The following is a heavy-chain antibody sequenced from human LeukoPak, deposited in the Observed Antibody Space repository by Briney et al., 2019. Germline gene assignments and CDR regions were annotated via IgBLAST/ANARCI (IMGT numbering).Heavy chain of an antibody. CDR1: AGSISSYY. Sequence: SETLSLTCTVSAGSISSYYWSWIRHPPGKGLEWIGYIYTSGRTNYNPSLKSRVTISVDTSKNQFSLKLSSVTAADAAVYYCARHSSYGSGSYQYMDVWGKGTTVTVSS. J-gene: IGHJ6*03. V-gene: IGHV4-4*09. D-gene: IGHD3-10*01. CDR3: ARHSSYGSGSYQYMDV. CDR2: IYTSGRT.